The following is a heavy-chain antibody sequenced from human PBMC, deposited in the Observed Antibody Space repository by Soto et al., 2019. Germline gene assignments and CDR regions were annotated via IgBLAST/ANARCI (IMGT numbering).Heavy chain of an antibody. D-gene: IGHD3-10*02. CDR1: GYTFTSFA. CDR2: FVPFNGNT. CDR3: ARTLSNYNVRTGLDF. Sequence: QLVQSGPEVIKPGASVRVSCAISGYTFTSFAITWVRQAPGHGLEWLGTFVPFNGNTNYARTFQGRVTLTGDSTAKTVFMDLASLTSDDTAIYFCARTLSNYNVRTGLDFWGPGTLVTVS. J-gene: IGHJ4*02. V-gene: IGHV1-18*01.